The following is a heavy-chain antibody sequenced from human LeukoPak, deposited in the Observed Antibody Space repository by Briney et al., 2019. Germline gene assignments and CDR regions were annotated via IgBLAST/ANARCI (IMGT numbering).Heavy chain of an antibody. D-gene: IGHD2-2*01. CDR3: ARVPPSSSLGYYGMDV. CDR2: ISYDGSNK. Sequence: PGGSLRLSCAASGFTFSSYGMHWVRQAPGKGLEWVAVISYDGSNKYYADSVKGRFTISRDNSKNTLYLQMNSLRAEDTAVYYCARVPPSSSLGYYGMDVWGQGTTVTVSS. CDR1: GFTFSSYG. J-gene: IGHJ6*02. V-gene: IGHV3-30*03.